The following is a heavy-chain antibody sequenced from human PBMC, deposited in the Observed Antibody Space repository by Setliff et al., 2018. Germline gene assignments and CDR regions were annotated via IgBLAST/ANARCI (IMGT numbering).Heavy chain of an antibody. J-gene: IGHJ6*03. Sequence: ASVKVSCKASTYTFNSYAMNWVRQAPGQGLEWMGWINTNTGNPTYAQGFTGRFVFSLDTSVSTAYLQISSLKAEDTAIYYCARATRFGTIKYRGDYYMDVWGKGTTVTVSS. CDR1: TYTFNSYA. D-gene: IGHD3-10*01. V-gene: IGHV7-4-1*02. CDR2: INTNTGNP. CDR3: ARATRFGTIKYRGDYYMDV.